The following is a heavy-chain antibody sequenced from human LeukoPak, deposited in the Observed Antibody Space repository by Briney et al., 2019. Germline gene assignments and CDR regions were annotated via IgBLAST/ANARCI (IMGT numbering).Heavy chain of an antibody. J-gene: IGHJ4*02. CDR2: ISYTGNT. D-gene: IGHD3-22*01. CDR1: GGSISGYY. V-gene: IGHV4-59*01. CDR3: ARAQGYYDSSSYLFDY. Sequence: SETLSLTCTVSGGSISGYYWSWIRQPPGKGLEWIGYISYTGNTNYNPSLKSRVTISVDTSKKQFSLRLNSVTAADTAVYYCARAQGYYDSSSYLFDYWGQGTLVTVSS.